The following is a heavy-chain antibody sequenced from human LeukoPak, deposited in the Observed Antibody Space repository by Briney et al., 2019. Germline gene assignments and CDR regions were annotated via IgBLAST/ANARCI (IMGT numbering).Heavy chain of an antibody. J-gene: IGHJ4*02. V-gene: IGHV3-7*01. CDR1: GFTFSNFW. D-gene: IGHD3-22*01. Sequence: GGSLRLACAASGFTFSNFWMTWVRPAPGKGPEWLATIRQAGGDKWYVDSVKGRFTISRDNAKNSLYLQMNSLRAEDTAVYYCARYFDNTGYSWRRFDYWGQGALVSVSS. CDR3: ARYFDNTGYSWRRFDY. CDR2: IRQAGGDK.